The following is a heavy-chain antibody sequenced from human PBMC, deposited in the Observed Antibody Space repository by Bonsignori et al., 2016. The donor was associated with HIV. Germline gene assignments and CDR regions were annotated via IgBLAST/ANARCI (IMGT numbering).Heavy chain of an antibody. J-gene: IGHJ4*02. D-gene: IGHD1-26*01. CDR2: IYSGGSST. CDR3: AKASYSGSYYGY. V-gene: IGHV3-23*03. Sequence: WIRQPPGKGLEWVSVIYSGGSSTYYADSVKGRFTISRDNSKNTLYLQMNSLRAEDTAVYYCAKASYSGSYYGYWGQGTLVTVSS.